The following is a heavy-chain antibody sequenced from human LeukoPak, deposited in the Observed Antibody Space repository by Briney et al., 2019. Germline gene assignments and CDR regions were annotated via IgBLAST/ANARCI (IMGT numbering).Heavy chain of an antibody. J-gene: IGHJ3*02. CDR1: GFTFSSYW. Sequence: GGSLRLSCAASGFTFSSYWMTWVRQAPGKGLEWVANINEDGSEKYYVDSVKGRFTISRDNAKNSLYLQMNSLRAEDTAAYYCARIWDAFDIWGQGTMVTVST. V-gene: IGHV3-7*04. CDR3: ARIWDAFDI. CDR2: INEDGSEK.